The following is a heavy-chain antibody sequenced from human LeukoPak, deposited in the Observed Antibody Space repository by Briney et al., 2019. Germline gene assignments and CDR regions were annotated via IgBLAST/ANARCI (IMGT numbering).Heavy chain of an antibody. D-gene: IGHD1-26*01. CDR3: ARHFGSPTYFDY. J-gene: IGHJ4*02. CDR1: GGSISSYY. Sequence: SETLSLTCTVSGGSISSYYWSWIRQPPGKVLEWIGYIYYSGSTNYNPSLKSRVTISVDTSKNQFSLKLSSVTAADTAVYYCARHFGSPTYFDYWGQGTLVTVSS. V-gene: IGHV4-59*08. CDR2: IYYSGST.